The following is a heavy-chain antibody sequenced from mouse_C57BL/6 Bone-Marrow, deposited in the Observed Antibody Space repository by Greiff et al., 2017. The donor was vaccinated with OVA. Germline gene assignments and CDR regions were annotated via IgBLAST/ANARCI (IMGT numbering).Heavy chain of an antibody. V-gene: IGHV1-42*01. J-gene: IGHJ2*01. CDR1: GYSFTGYY. CDR2: INPSTGGT. D-gene: IGHD2-5*01. Sequence: EVHLVESGPELVKPGASVKISCKASGYSFTGYYMNWVKQSPEKSLEWIGEINPSTGGTTYNQKFKAKATLTVDKSSSTAYMQLKSLTSEDSAVYYCAPVYYSNYGYYWGQGTTLTVSS. CDR3: APVYYSNYGYY.